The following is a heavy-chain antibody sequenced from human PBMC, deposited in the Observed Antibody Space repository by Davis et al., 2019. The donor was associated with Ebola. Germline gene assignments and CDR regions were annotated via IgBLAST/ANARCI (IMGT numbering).Heavy chain of an antibody. J-gene: IGHJ6*02. CDR1: GFTFSSYW. CDR3: GKDCVSHAHYGMNV. CDR2: ISYDGSNK. V-gene: IGHV3-30*18. Sequence: GESLKISCAASGFTFSSYWMHWVRQAPGKGLEWVAVISYDGSNKYYADSVKGRFTISRDNSKNTLYLQMNSLRAEDTAVYYCGKDCVSHAHYGMNVWGQGTTVTVSS.